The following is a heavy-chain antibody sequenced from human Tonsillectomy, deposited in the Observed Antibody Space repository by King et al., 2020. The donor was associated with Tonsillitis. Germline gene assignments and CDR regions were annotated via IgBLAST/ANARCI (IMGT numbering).Heavy chain of an antibody. V-gene: IGHV3-30*18. CDR3: ANPASPYYGDYTRYGMDV. D-gene: IGHD4-17*01. Sequence: VQLVESGGGVVQPGRSLRLSCAASGFTFSSYGMHWVRQAPGKGLEWVAVISYDGSNKYYADSVKGRFTISRDNSKNTLYLQMNSLRAEDTAVYYCANPASPYYGDYTRYGMDVWGQGTTVPVSS. CDR1: GFTFSSYG. CDR2: ISYDGSNK. J-gene: IGHJ6*02.